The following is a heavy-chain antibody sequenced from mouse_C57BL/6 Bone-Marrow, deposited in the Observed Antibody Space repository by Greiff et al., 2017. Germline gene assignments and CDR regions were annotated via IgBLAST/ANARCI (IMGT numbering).Heavy chain of an antibody. V-gene: IGHV3-5*01. Sequence: VQLQQSGPGLVKPSQTVFLTCTVTGISITTGNYRWSWIRQFPGNKLEWIGYIYYSGTITYNPSLTSRTTITRDTPKNQFFLEMNSLTAEDTATYYCAREGYGNYPYFDYWGQGTTLTVSS. CDR3: AREGYGNYPYFDY. CDR2: IYYSGTI. D-gene: IGHD2-1*01. CDR1: GISITTGNYR. J-gene: IGHJ2*01.